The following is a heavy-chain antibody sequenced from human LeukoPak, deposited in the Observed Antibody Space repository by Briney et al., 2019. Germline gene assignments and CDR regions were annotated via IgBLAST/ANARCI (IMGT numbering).Heavy chain of an antibody. CDR3: ARDPNYYNYGMDV. CDR1: GFTVSNSY. CDR2: IYSGDIASYK. Sequence: PGGSLRLSCAASGFTVSNSYMSWVRQAPGKGLEWVSVIYSGDIASYKYYSDSVKGRFTISRDNSKNTLNLQMNSLRDEDTAVYYCARDPNYYNYGMDVWGQGTMVTV. V-gene: IGHV3-66*01. J-gene: IGHJ6*02.